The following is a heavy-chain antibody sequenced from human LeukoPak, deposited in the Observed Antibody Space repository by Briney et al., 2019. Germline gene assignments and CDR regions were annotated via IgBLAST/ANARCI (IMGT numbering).Heavy chain of an antibody. Sequence: SETLSLTCTVSGGSISSYYWSWIRQPAGKGLEWIGRIYTSGSTTYNPSLKSRVTLSVDTSKNQFSLKVTSVTAADTAVYYCARGPHSSGWYSFDYWGQGTPVTVSS. CDR2: IYTSGST. V-gene: IGHV4-4*07. D-gene: IGHD6-19*01. CDR1: GGSISSYY. CDR3: ARGPHSSGWYSFDY. J-gene: IGHJ4*02.